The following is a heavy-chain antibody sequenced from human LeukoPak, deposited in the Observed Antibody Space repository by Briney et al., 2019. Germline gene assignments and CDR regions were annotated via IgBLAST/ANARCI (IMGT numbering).Heavy chain of an antibody. CDR2: IYYSGST. D-gene: IGHD5-18*01. CDR1: GGSVSSGSYY. CDR3: ARIQLWVDY. J-gene: IGHJ4*02. Sequence: SETLSLTCTVSGGSVSSGSYYWSWIRQPPGKGLEWIGYIYYSGSTNYNPSLKSRVTISVDTSKNQFSLKLSSVTAADTAMYYCARIQLWVDYWGQGTLVTVSS. V-gene: IGHV4-61*01.